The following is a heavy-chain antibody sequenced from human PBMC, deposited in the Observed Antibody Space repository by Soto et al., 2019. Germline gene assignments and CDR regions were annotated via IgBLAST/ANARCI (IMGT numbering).Heavy chain of an antibody. D-gene: IGHD6-13*01. J-gene: IGHJ6*02. V-gene: IGHV1-69*13. CDR2: IIPIFGTA. CDR1: GGTFSSYA. CDR3: AVRIAAAGHYYYYYGMDV. Sequence: ASVKVSCKASGGTFSSYAISWVRQAPGQGLEWMGGIIPIFGTANYAQKFQGRVTITADESTSTAYMELSSLRSEDTAVYYCAVRIAAAGHYYYYYGMDVWGQGATVTVSS.